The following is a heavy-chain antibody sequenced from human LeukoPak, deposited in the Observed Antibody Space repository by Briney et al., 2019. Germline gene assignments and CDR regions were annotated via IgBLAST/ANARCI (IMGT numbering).Heavy chain of an antibody. CDR1: GFTFSSYW. J-gene: IGHJ4*02. V-gene: IGHV3-7*01. CDR2: IKQDGSEK. D-gene: IGHD3-22*01. CDR3: AREEGDYYDSSGYSDY. Sequence: GGSLRLSCAASGFTFSSYWMSWVRQAPGKGLEWVANIKQDGSEKYYVDSVKGRFTISRDNAKNSLYLQMNSLRAEDTAVYYCAREEGDYYDSSGYSDYWGQGTLVTVSS.